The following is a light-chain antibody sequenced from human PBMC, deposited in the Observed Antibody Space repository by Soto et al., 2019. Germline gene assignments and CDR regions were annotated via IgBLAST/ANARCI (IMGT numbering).Light chain of an antibody. CDR2: EGS. J-gene: IGLJ2*01. Sequence: QSALTQPASVSGSPGQSITISCTGTSSDVGSYNLVSGYQQHPGKAPKLMIYEGSKRPSGVSNRFSGSKSGNTASLTISGLQAEDEADYYCCSYAGSSTFYVVFGGGTQLTVL. CDR3: CSYAGSSTFYVV. V-gene: IGLV2-23*03. CDR1: SSDVGSYNL.